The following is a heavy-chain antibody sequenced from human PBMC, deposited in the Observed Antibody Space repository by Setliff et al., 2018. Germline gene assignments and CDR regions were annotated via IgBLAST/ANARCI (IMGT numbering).Heavy chain of an antibody. D-gene: IGHD3-10*01. Sequence: TSETLSLTCTGSGFTFSSHWLDWVRQAPGKGLEWVANINQDGSGKYYVDSVKGRFTISRDNAKNSLSLQMNNLRTEDTAVYYCFGAGTCSYWGQGTLVTVSS. J-gene: IGHJ4*02. CDR2: INQDGSGK. CDR1: GFTFSSHW. V-gene: IGHV3-7*01. CDR3: FGAGTCSY.